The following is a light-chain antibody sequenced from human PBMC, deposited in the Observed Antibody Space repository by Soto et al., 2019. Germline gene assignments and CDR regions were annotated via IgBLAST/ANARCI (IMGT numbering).Light chain of an antibody. CDR2: GAS. CDR1: QSVSSSY. Sequence: EIVMTHSPATLSVSPWERATLSCSSSQSVSSSYLAWYQQKAGQAPRLLIYGASSRAAGIPDRFSGSGSGTDFTLTISRLEPEDFAVYYCQKYGTSPFNFGPGTKVDIK. J-gene: IGKJ3*01. V-gene: IGKV3-20*01. CDR3: QKYGTSPFN.